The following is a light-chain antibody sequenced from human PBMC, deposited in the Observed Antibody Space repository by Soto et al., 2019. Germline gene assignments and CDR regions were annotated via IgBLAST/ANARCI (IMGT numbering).Light chain of an antibody. CDR1: QSVSSN. Sequence: EIVMTQSPATLSVSPGERATLSCRASQSVSSNLAWYQQKPGQAPRLLIYGASTRATGIPARFTGSGSETSFTLTISRLEPEDFAVYYCQQLTDWPPQWTFGQGTKVDIK. CDR3: QQLTDWPPQWT. V-gene: IGKV3-15*01. J-gene: IGKJ1*01. CDR2: GAS.